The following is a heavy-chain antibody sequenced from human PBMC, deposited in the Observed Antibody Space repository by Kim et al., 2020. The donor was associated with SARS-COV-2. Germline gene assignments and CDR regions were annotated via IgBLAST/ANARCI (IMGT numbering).Heavy chain of an antibody. J-gene: IGHJ4*02. D-gene: IGHD1-26*01. Sequence: GGSLRLSCAASGFTFSDYYMSWIRQAPGKGLEWVSYISSSSSYTNYADSVKGRFTISRDNAKNSLYLQMNSLRAEDTAVYYCARDGRDPRIPDYWGQGTLVTVSS. CDR3: ARDGRDPRIPDY. V-gene: IGHV3-11*06. CDR1: GFTFSDYY. CDR2: ISSSSSYT.